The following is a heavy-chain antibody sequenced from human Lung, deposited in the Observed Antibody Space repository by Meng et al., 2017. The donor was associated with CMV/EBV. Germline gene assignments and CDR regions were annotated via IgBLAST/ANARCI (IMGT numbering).Heavy chain of an antibody. CDR2: IYAGGRSA. J-gene: IGHJ5*02. Sequence: SCAASGFTFSNYAMNWVRQAPGKGLEWVAVIYAGGRSAYYADSVKGRFTIFRDGSKNTVYLEMNSLRAEDTALYYCAKDSTYSASGQGTLVTVSS. CDR1: GFTFSNYA. CDR3: AKDSTYSA. V-gene: IGHV3-23*03. D-gene: IGHD6-13*01.